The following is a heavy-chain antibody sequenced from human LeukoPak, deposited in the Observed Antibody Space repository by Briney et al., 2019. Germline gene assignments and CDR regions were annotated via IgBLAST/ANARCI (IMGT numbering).Heavy chain of an antibody. CDR2: INHSGST. CDR3: ARGGFGYYWSLFDY. CDR1: GGSFSGYY. D-gene: IGHD3-3*01. J-gene: IGHJ4*02. Sequence: SETLSLTCAVYGGSFSGYYWSWIRQPPGKGLEWIGEINHSGSTSYNSSLKSRVTISVDTSKNQFSLKLSSVTAADTAVYYCARGGFGYYWSLFDYWGQGALVTVSS. V-gene: IGHV4-34*01.